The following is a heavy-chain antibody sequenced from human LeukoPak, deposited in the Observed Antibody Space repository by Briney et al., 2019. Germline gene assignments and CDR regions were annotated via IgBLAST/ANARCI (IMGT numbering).Heavy chain of an antibody. V-gene: IGHV3-53*01. CDR3: ARASFYYDSRALDP. CDR1: GFTVSSNY. J-gene: IGHJ5*02. CDR2: IYGDGNT. D-gene: IGHD3-22*01. Sequence: PGGSLRLSCAASGFTVSSNYMNWVRQAPGKGLEWVSVIYGDGNTYYTDSVKGRFTISRDNSKNTVLLQMNSLRAEDTAVYCCARASFYYDSRALDPWGQGALVTVSS.